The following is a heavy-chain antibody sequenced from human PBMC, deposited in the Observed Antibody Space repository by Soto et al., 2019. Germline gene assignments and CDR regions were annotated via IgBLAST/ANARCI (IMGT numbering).Heavy chain of an antibody. Sequence: PSETLSLTCAVYGGSFSGYYWSWIRQPPGKGLEWIGEINHSGSTNYNPSLKSRVTISVDTSKNQFSLKLSSVTAADTAVYYCAGGLWKSRGRCSSTSCDPRGNYYYYMDVWGKGTTVTVSS. V-gene: IGHV4-34*01. CDR2: INHSGST. J-gene: IGHJ6*03. CDR3: AGGLWKSRGRCSSTSCDPRGNYYYYMDV. CDR1: GGSFSGYY. D-gene: IGHD2-2*01.